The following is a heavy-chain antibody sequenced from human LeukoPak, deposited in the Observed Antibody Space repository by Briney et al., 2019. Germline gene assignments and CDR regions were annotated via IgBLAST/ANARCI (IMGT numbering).Heavy chain of an antibody. CDR3: ARHSACHGMDV. Sequence: GKSLLTSYKGSGYTFTSYWISWVRQMPGKRLEWMGSIDPSDSPTKYRPSFQGHVTISTDKSMSTASLQWSSLKASDSAMYYCARHSACHGMDVWGKGTTVSSSS. D-gene: IGHD2-2*01. CDR1: GYTFTSYW. J-gene: IGHJ6*04. CDR2: IDPSDSPT. V-gene: IGHV5-10-1*01.